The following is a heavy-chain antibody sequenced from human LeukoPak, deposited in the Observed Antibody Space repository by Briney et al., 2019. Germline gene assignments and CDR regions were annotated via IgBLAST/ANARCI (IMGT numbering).Heavy chain of an antibody. D-gene: IGHD2-2*01. CDR1: GGSISSYY. CDR2: IFYSGST. V-gene: IGHV4-59*08. Sequence: SETLSLTCTVSGGSISSYYWSWIRQPPGKGLEWIGYIFYSGSTKYNPSLKSRVTISVDTSKSQFSLKLTSVTAADTAVYYCARLGIGVVPSAMLGDYYFDYWGQGTLVTVSS. J-gene: IGHJ4*02. CDR3: ARLGIGVVPSAMLGDYYFDY.